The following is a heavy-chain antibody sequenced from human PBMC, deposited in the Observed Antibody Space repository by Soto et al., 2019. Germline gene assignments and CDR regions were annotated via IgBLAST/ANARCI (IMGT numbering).Heavy chain of an antibody. J-gene: IGHJ6*02. CDR2: IVVGSGNT. CDR3: AAEEIGTGYYGMDV. Sequence: SVKASCKAPGFTFTSSAEQWVRQARGQRLEWIGWIVVGSGNTNYAQKFQERVTITRDMSTSTAYMELSSLRSEDTAVYYCAAEEIGTGYYGMDVWGQGTTVTVSS. V-gene: IGHV1-58*01. CDR1: GFTFTSSA. D-gene: IGHD3-10*01.